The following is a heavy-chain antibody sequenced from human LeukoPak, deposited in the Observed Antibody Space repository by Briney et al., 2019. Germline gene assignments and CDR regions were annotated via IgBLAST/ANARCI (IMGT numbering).Heavy chain of an antibody. J-gene: IGHJ5*02. V-gene: IGHV3-7*03. CDR3: ARTRDGGFDP. D-gene: IGHD5-24*01. Sequence: GGSLRLSCAASGFTFSSYWMNWARQAPGKGLEWVASINHNGNVNYYVDSVKGRFTISRDNAKNSLYLQMNSLRAEDTAVYYCARTRDGGFDPWGQGTLVTVSS. CDR1: GFTFSSYW. CDR2: INHNGNVN.